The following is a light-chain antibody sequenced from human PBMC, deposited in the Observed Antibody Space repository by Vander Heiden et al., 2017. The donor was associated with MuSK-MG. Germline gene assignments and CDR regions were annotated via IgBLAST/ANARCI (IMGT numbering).Light chain of an antibody. J-gene: IGKJ2*01. CDR1: QGISSY. V-gene: IGKV1-9*01. CDR2: AAS. CDR3: QQLNSYPYGYT. Sequence: DIQLTQSPSFLSASVGDRVTITCRASQGISSYLAWYQQKPGKAPKLLIYAASTLQSGVPSRFSGSGSGTEFTLTISSLQPEDFATYYCQQLNSYPYGYTFGQGTKLXIK.